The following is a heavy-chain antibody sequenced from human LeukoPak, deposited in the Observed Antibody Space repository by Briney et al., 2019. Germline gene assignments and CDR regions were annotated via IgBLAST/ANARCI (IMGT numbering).Heavy chain of an antibody. Sequence: GGSLRLSCAASGFSFSSYGMHWVRQAPGKGLEWVAVISNDGSNKYYADSVKGRFTISRDNSKSTLYVQMNSLRPEDTAVYYCARDVGMYYYGSGSDFDYWGQGTLATVSS. V-gene: IGHV3-30*03. CDR2: ISNDGSNK. CDR3: ARDVGMYYYGSGSDFDY. J-gene: IGHJ4*02. D-gene: IGHD3-10*01. CDR1: GFSFSSYG.